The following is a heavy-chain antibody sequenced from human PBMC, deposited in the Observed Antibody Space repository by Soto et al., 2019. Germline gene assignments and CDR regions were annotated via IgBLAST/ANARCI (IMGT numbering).Heavy chain of an antibody. CDR3: ATIVGANDY. CDR1: GGSIYTYS. V-gene: IGHV4-4*07. D-gene: IGHD1-26*01. Sequence: SETLSLTCTVSGGSIYTYSWTWIRQPAGKGLEWIGHIYSSGSANYNPSLKSRVSMSVDTSKNQFSQKLNSVTAADTAVYYCATIVGANDYWGQGTLVTVSS. CDR2: IYSSGSA. J-gene: IGHJ4*02.